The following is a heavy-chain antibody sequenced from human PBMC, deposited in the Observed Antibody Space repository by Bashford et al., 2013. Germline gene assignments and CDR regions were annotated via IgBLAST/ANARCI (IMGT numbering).Heavy chain of an antibody. D-gene: IGHD2-21*01. CDR2: IYWNDDK. CDR3: AHRPSYSGGDSYSV. J-gene: IGHJ4*02. V-gene: IGHV2-5*01. Sequence: SGPTLVKPTQTLTLTCTFSGFSVSTSGVGMGWIRQPSGKALEWLAIIYWNDDKRYSPSLKSRLTITKDTSKNQVVLTLTNMDPVDTGTYYCAHRPSYSGGDSYSVWGQGTLVTVSS. CDR1: GFSVSTSGVG.